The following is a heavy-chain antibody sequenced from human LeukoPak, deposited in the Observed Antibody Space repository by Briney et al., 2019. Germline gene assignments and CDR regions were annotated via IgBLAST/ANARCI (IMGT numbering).Heavy chain of an antibody. CDR2: ISAYNANT. CDR3: ARGAPTRWLQSHFDY. J-gene: IGHJ4*02. D-gene: IGHD5-24*01. CDR1: GYTFTSDG. Sequence: GASVKVSCKGSGYTFTSDGISWVRQAPGQGLEWMGWISAYNANTNYAQKLQGRVTMTTDTSTSTAYMELRSLRSDDTAVYYCARGAPTRWLQSHFDYWGQGTLVTVSS. V-gene: IGHV1-18*01.